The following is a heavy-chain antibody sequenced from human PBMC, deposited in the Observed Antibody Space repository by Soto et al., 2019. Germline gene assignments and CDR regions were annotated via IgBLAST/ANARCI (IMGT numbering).Heavy chain of an antibody. D-gene: IGHD5-18*01. CDR3: AKGGYNYGFLFDC. CDR2: IDNSGGIT. Sequence: PWGSLRLSWAAAGFTSSTYAVGWVRQAPGKGLEWVSTIDNSGGITYYADSVKGRFTISRDNSKNTLYLQMNSLRAEDTAVYYCAKGGYNYGFLFDCWGQGTLVTVSS. V-gene: IGHV3-23*05. J-gene: IGHJ4*02. CDR1: GFTSSTYA.